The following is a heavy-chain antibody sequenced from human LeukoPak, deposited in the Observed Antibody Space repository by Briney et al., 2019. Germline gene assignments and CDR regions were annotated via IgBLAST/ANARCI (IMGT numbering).Heavy chain of an antibody. Sequence: GGSLRLSCTASGFSFGTYSMNWVRQAPGKGLEWVSYIVGSSSNIYYADSVKGRFTISRDNAKNSLYLQMDSLGAEDTAVYYCATDSPETAAFDYWGQGTLVTVSS. CDR3: ATDSPETAAFDY. J-gene: IGHJ4*02. V-gene: IGHV3-48*04. CDR2: IVGSSSNI. D-gene: IGHD1-1*01. CDR1: GFSFGTYS.